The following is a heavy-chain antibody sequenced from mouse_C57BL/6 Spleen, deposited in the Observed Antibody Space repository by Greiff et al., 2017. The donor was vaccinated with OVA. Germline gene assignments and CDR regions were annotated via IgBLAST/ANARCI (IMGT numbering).Heavy chain of an antibody. V-gene: IGHV1-81*01. J-gene: IGHJ4*01. D-gene: IGHD3-1*01. CDR2: IYPRSGNT. CDR1: GYTFTSYG. CDR3: ARQGISRIPFYAMDY. Sequence: QVQLKESGAELARPGASVKLSCKASGYTFTSYGISWVKQRTGQGLEWIGEIYPRSGNTYYNAKFKGKATLTADKSSSTAYMELRSLTSEDSAVYFGARQGISRIPFYAMDYWGQGTSVTVSS.